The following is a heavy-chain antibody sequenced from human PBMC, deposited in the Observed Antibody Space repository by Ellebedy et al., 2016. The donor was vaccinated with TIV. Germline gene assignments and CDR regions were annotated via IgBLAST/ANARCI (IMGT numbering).Heavy chain of an antibody. CDR1: GGSFSGYY. CDR3: VRGGPLRFLEWLLCGMDV. J-gene: IGHJ6*02. V-gene: IGHV4-34*01. D-gene: IGHD3-3*01. Sequence: GSLRLXXAVYGGSFSGYYWSWIRQPPGKGLEWIGEINHSGSTNYNPSLNSRVTISVDTSKNQFSLKLSSVTAADTAVYYCVRGGPLRFLEWLLCGMDVWGQGTTVTVSS. CDR2: INHSGST.